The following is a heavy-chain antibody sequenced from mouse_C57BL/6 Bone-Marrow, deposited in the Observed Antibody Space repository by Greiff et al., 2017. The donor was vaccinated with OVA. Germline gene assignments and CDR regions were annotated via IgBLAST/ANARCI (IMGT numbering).Heavy chain of an antibody. CDR1: GYTFTNYW. CDR3: AHYGSRLYLHY. CDR2: IAPSDSYI. J-gene: IGHJ2*02. D-gene: IGHD1-1*01. V-gene: IGHV1-59*01. Sequence: QVQLQQPGAELVRPGPSVKLSCKASGYTFTNYWMHWVKQRPGQGLEWIGVIAPSDSYINYNQKFKGRATLTVDTSSSTAYMHLSSLTSEDSAVYYCAHYGSRLYLHYWGQGTSLTVS.